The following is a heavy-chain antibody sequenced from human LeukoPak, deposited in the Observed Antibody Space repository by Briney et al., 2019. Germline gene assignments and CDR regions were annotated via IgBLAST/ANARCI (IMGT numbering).Heavy chain of an antibody. CDR2: IRSKAYGGTT. J-gene: IGHJ4*02. Sequence: GGSLRLSCTASGFTFGDYAMSWVRQAPGKGLEWVGFIRSKAYGGTTEYAASVKGRFTISRDDSKSVAYLQMNSLKTEDTAVYYCGGYCTKGVCSHYFDYWGQGTLVTVSS. CDR3: GGYCTKGVCSHYFDY. CDR1: GFTFGDYA. V-gene: IGHV3-49*04. D-gene: IGHD2-8*01.